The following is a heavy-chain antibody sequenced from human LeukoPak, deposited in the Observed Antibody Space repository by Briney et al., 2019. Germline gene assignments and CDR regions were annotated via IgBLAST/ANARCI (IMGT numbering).Heavy chain of an antibody. CDR3: ARDLGRQVLYYYYYGMDV. CDR1: GFTFSHYY. Sequence: GGSLRLSCVASGFTFSHYYMTWYRQAPGKGLEWVANLNQDGSVQLYGDSVRGRFTISRDNAKNSVYIQMNSLRVEDTAVYYCARDLGRQVLYYYYYGMDVWGQGTTVTVSS. V-gene: IGHV3-7*01. J-gene: IGHJ6*02. CDR2: LNQDGSVQ.